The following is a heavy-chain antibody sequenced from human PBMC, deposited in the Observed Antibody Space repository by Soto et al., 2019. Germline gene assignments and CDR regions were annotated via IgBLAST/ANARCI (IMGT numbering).Heavy chain of an antibody. V-gene: IGHV3-21*01. CDR2: ISSGSSDT. CDR3: GRVAY. J-gene: IGHJ4*02. CDR1: GWTLSRCS. Sequence: GGSLRVPWETSGWTLSRCSMNWVRQVPGKGLEGVASISSGSSDTRYADCEKRRFIIARDNAQNSVLSQINTLRPEYTVIYYCGRVAYWGPGTQVTVSS.